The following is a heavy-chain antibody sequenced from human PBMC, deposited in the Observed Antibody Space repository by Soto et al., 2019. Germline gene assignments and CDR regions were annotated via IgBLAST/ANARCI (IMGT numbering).Heavy chain of an antibody. CDR2: IKEDGSEK. CDR3: LRAISGSFAL. CDR1: GFSFITYW. J-gene: IGHJ4*02. V-gene: IGHV3-7*04. D-gene: IGHD3-10*01. Sequence: EVQLVESGGGLVQSGGSLRLSCEASGFSFITYWMNWVRQAPGKGLEWLASIKEDGSEKHYVDSVKGRFTISRDNAKKSLYLQVNSLGEEDTAVYYCLRAISGSFALWGQGTLVIVSS.